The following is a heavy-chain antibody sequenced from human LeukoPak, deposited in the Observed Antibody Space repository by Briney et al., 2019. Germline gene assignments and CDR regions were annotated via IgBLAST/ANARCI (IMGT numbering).Heavy chain of an antibody. CDR3: AKWGLLWFGSYFDY. D-gene: IGHD3-10*01. CDR1: GFTFSSYA. J-gene: IGHJ4*02. V-gene: IGHV3-23*01. CDR2: ISGSGGST. Sequence: GGSLRLSCAASGFTFSSYAMSWVRQAPGKGLEWVSAISGSGGSTYYADSVKGRFTISRDNSKNTLYLQMNSLRAEDTAVHYCAKWGLLWFGSYFDYWGQGTLVTVSS.